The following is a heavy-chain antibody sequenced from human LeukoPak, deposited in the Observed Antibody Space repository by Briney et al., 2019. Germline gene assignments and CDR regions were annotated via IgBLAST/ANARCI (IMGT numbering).Heavy chain of an antibody. D-gene: IGHD3-22*01. Sequence: QPGESLRLSCAASGFTFSNYWMHWVRQAPGKGLEWVSAISGSGGSTYYADSVKGRFTISRDNSKNTLYLQMNSLRAEDTAVYYCAKDSEWSLPLYHYYYGMDVWGQGTTVTVSS. CDR1: GFTFSNYW. CDR2: ISGSGGST. CDR3: AKDSEWSLPLYHYYYGMDV. J-gene: IGHJ6*02. V-gene: IGHV3-23*01.